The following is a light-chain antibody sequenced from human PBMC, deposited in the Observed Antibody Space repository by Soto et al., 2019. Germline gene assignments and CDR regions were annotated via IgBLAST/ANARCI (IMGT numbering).Light chain of an antibody. V-gene: IGLV1-40*01. CDR2: ENT. Sequence: SLLTPPPPLSWGPGQRGTLSCPGTRSNIASYDVHWYQQLPGTAPKLLIYENTNRPSGVPDRFSGSKSGTLASLAITGLQAEDEADYYCQSFDNSLSDYYVFGTGTKVTVL. CDR1: RSNIASYD. J-gene: IGLJ1*01. CDR3: QSFDNSLSDYYV.